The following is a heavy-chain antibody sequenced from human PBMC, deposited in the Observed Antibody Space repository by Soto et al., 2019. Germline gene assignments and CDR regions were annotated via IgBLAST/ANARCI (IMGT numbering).Heavy chain of an antibody. D-gene: IGHD4-17*01. CDR2: IYYSGST. CDR1: GGPITSRGYY. Sequence: ESLSVSVTDTGGPITSRGYYWSWIRQPPGKGLEWIGSIYYSGSTYYNPSLKSRVTISVDTAKNQCSRKLSSVTAADTAVYYCARHTFDGVNSGSLDYWGQGTLVTVSS. J-gene: IGHJ4*02. V-gene: IGHV4-39*01. CDR3: ARHTFDGVNSGSLDY.